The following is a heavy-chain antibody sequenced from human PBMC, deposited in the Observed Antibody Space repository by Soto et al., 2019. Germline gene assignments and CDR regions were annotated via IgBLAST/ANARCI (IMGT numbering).Heavy chain of an antibody. Sequence: SVEVSCNASGFTFTRSPVQWVRQARGQRLVGIRWIIVGSGNTNYAQKFQERFTITRDMSTSTAYMELSSLRSEDTAVYYCAADGLGWRLYCGRDGRGKGTTVGVAS. V-gene: IGHV1-58*01. CDR2: IIVGSGNT. CDR3: AADGLGWRLYCGRDG. CDR1: GFTFTRSP. D-gene: IGHD6-19*01. J-gene: IGHJ6*04.